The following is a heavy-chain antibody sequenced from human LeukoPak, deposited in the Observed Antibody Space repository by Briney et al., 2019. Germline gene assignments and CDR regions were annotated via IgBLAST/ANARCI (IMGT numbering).Heavy chain of an antibody. J-gene: IGHJ5*02. CDR2: INHSGST. CDR3: SRAYNWFDP. V-gene: IGHV4-34*01. CDR1: GGSFSGYY. Sequence: SETLSLTCSVYGGSFSGYYWSWIRQPPGKGLVWIGEINHSGSTNYNPSLKSRVTISVDTSKNQFSLKLSSVTAADTAVYYCSRAYNWFDPWGQGTLVTVSS.